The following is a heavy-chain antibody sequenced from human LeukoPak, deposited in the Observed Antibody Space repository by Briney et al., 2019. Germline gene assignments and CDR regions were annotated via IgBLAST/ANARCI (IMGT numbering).Heavy chain of an antibody. J-gene: IGHJ4*02. CDR3: ARGSYDSSGYFQTPFDY. V-gene: IGHV4-4*02. CDR1: GGSISSSGW. CDR2: IYNSGGT. D-gene: IGHD3-22*01. Sequence: PSETLSLTCAVSGGSISSSGWWSWVRQPPGKGLEWIGEIYNSGGTSYNPSLKSRVAISLDKSNNQFSLKLSSVTAADTAVYYCARGSYDSSGYFQTPFDYWGQGTLVTVSS.